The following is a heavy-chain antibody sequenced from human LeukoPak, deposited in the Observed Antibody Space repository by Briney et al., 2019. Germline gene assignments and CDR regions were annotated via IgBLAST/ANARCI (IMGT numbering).Heavy chain of an antibody. Sequence: PGGSLRLSCAASGFTFSSYSMNWVRQAPGKWLEWVSSISSSSSYIYYADSVKGRFTISRDNAKNSLYLQMNSLRAEDTAVYYCAGDQGTATSIFDYWGQGTLVTVSS. CDR1: GFTFSSYS. V-gene: IGHV3-21*01. D-gene: IGHD2-21*02. J-gene: IGHJ4*02. CDR2: ISSSSSYI. CDR3: AGDQGTATSIFDY.